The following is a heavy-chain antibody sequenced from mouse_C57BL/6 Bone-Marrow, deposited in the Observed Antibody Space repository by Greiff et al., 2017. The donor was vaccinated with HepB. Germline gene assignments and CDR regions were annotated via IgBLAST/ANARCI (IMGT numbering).Heavy chain of an antibody. D-gene: IGHD1-1*01. Sequence: QVQLQQSGAELARPGASVKMSCKASGYTFTSYTMHWVKQRPGQGLEWIGYINPSSGYTKYNQKFKDKATLTADKSSSTAYMQRSSLTSEDSAVYYCARRAITTVVATPFAYWGQGTLVTVSA. CDR2: INPSSGYT. CDR1: GYTFTSYT. V-gene: IGHV1-4*01. CDR3: ARRAITTVVATPFAY. J-gene: IGHJ3*01.